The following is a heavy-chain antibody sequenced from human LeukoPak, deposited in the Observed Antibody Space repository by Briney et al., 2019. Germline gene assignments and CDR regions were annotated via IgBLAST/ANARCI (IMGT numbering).Heavy chain of an antibody. CDR1: GFTFSSYA. D-gene: IGHD6-13*01. J-gene: IGHJ4*02. CDR3: AKSQYSSSLSWDYFEY. CDR2: ISGSGGST. V-gene: IGHV3-23*01. Sequence: PGGSLRLSCAASGFTFSSYAMSWVRQAPGKGLEWVSAISGSGGSTYYADSVKGRFTISRDNSKNTLYLQMNSLRAEDTAVYYCAKSQYSSSLSWDYFEYWGQGTLVTVSS.